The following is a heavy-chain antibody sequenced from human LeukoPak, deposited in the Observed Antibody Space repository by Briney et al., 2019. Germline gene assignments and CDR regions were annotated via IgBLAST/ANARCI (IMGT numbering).Heavy chain of an antibody. V-gene: IGHV3-33*01. CDR3: AREGRTYYYGSGSPTDYGMDV. Sequence: GRSLRLSCAASGFTFSSYGMHWVRQAPGKGLEWVAVIWYDGSNKYYADSVKGRFTISRDNSKNTLYLQMNSLRAEDTAVYYCAREGRTYYYGSGSPTDYGMDVWGKGTTVTVSS. D-gene: IGHD3-10*01. J-gene: IGHJ6*04. CDR2: IWYDGSNK. CDR1: GFTFSSYG.